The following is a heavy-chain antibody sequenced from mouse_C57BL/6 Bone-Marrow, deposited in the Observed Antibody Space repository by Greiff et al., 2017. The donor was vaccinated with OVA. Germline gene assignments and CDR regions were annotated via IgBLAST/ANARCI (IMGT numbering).Heavy chain of an antibody. V-gene: IGHV3-6*01. Sequence: EVQVVESGPGLVKPSQSLSLTCSVTGYSITSGYYWNWIRQFPGNKLEWMGYISYDGSNNYNPSLKNRISITRDTSKNQFFLKLNSVTTEDTATYYCARGGAAQATGAMDYWGQGTSVTVSS. J-gene: IGHJ4*01. CDR1: GYSITSGYY. CDR3: ARGGAAQATGAMDY. CDR2: ISYDGSN. D-gene: IGHD3-2*02.